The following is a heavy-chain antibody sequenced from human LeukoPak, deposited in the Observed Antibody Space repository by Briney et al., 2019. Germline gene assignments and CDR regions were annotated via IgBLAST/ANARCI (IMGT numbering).Heavy chain of an antibody. Sequence: PGGSLRLSCAASGFTFSSYGMHWVCQAPGKGLEWVAVIWYDGSNKYYADSVKGRFTISRDNSKNTLYLQMNSLRAEDTAVYYCARAGYKWELLAQYNWFDPWGQGTLVTVSS. J-gene: IGHJ5*02. V-gene: IGHV3-33*01. CDR3: ARAGYKWELLAQYNWFDP. D-gene: IGHD1-26*01. CDR1: GFTFSSYG. CDR2: IWYDGSNK.